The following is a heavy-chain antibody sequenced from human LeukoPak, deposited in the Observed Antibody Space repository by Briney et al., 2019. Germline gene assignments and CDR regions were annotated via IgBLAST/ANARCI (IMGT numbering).Heavy chain of an antibody. CDR2: ISSSGST. J-gene: IGHJ3*02. V-gene: IGHV4-61*02. CDR3: ARGPYSYDSSGAFDI. D-gene: IGHD3-22*01. Sequence: SETLSLTCTVSSGSISTSDYYWSWIRQPAGKGLEWIGRISSSGSTNYNPSLKSRVTISVDTSKNQFSLKLSSVTAADTAVYFCARGPYSYDSSGAFDIWGQGTMVTVSS. CDR1: SGSISTSDYY.